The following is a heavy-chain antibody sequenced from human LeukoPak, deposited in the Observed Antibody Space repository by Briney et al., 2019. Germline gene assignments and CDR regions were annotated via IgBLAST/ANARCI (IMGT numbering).Heavy chain of an antibody. CDR1: GLSVSSYW. CDR3: STGSGHAFDI. J-gene: IGHJ3*02. Sequence: PGGSLRLSCAASGLSVSSYWMHWVRQVPRKWLVWVSRINSDGTSTSYADSVKGRFTISRDNAKNTLYVQMNSLRAEDTAVYYCSTGSGHAFDIWGRGTMVTVSS. D-gene: IGHD3-10*01. V-gene: IGHV3-74*01. CDR2: INSDGTST.